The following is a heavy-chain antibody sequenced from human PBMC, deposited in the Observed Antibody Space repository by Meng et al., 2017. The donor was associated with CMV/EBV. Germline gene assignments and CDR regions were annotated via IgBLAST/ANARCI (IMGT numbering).Heavy chain of an antibody. D-gene: IGHD1-26*01. CDR1: GYTFTGYY. CDR3: ARDFGDIVGATGY. CDR2: INPNSGGT. V-gene: IGHV1-2*02. J-gene: IGHJ4*02. Sequence: QGQLVQSGAEVKKPGASVKVSCKASGYTFTGYYMHWVRQAPGQGLEWMGWINPNSGGTNYAQKFQGRVTMTRDTSISTAYMELNSLRAEDTAVYYCARDFGDIVGATGYWGQGTLVTVSS.